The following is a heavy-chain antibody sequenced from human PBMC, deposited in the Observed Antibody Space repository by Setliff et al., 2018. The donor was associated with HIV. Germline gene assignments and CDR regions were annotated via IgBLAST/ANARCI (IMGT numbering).Heavy chain of an antibody. CDR2: IYYSGST. D-gene: IGHD3-16*01. V-gene: IGHV4-31*03. CDR3: ARTRWGAPADY. J-gene: IGHJ4*02. Sequence: SETLSLTCTVSGGSVSSGGYYWSWIRQHPGRGLEWIGYIYYSGSTYYNPSLKSRVRISVDTSKNQFSLKLSSVTAADTAVYYCARTRWGAPADYWGQGILVTVSS. CDR1: GGSVSSGGYY.